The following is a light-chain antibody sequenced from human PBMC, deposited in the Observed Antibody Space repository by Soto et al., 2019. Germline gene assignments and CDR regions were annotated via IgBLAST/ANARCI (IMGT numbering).Light chain of an antibody. CDR1: QPISSW. CDR3: QQASSFPLT. J-gene: IGKJ4*01. Sequence: IQMTQSPSSVSASVGDRVTITCRASQPISSWLAWYQQKPGQPPNLLIYSASTLRSGVPSRFSGSESGTLFTLTITNLQPEDFATYYCQQASSFPLTFGGXXX. CDR2: SAS. V-gene: IGKV1-12*01.